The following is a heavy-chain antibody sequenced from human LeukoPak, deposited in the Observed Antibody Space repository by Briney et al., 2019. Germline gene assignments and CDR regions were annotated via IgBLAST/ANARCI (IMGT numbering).Heavy chain of an antibody. CDR2: IYYSGNT. J-gene: IGHJ4*02. Sequence: PSETLSLTCTISGGSISSSSYYWGWIRQPPGKGLEWIGSIYYSGNTYYNPSLKSRVPISVDTSKNQFSLKLSSVTAADTAVYYCARHIYSNYLYFDYWGQGTLVTVSS. D-gene: IGHD4-11*01. CDR1: GGSISSSSYY. CDR3: ARHIYSNYLYFDY. V-gene: IGHV4-39*01.